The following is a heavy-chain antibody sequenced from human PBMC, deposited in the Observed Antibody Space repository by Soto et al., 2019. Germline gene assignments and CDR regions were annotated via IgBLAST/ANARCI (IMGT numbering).Heavy chain of an antibody. V-gene: IGHV5-51*01. J-gene: IGHJ4*02. CDR1: GYSFTSCW. CDR2: IYRGDSDI. CDR3: ATVGPSYVSFDF. Sequence: GESLTVSCNGSGYSFTSCWIAWVRQMPGKGLEWMGIIYRGDSDIRYSPSFQGQVTISTDKSISTAYLQWNSLKASDTAMYYCATVGPSYVSFDFLGQGTVLPVSS. D-gene: IGHD1-26*01.